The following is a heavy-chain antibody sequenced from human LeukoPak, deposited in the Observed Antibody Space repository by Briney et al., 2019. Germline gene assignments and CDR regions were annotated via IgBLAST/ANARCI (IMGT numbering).Heavy chain of an antibody. V-gene: IGHV3-30*18. J-gene: IGHJ4*02. CDR2: ISYDGSNK. D-gene: IGHD7-27*01. Sequence: GGSLRLSCAASGFTFSSYGMHWVRQAPGKGLEWVAVISYDGSNKDYADSVKGRFTISRDNSKNTLYLQMNSLRAEDTAVYYCAKDHIWGYFDYWGQGTLVTVSS. CDR3: AKDHIWGYFDY. CDR1: GFTFSSYG.